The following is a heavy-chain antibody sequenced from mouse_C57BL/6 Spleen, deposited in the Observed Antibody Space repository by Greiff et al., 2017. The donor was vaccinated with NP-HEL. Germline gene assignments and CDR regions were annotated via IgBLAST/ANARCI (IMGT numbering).Heavy chain of an antibody. D-gene: IGHD2-3*01. Sequence: QVQLQQSGPELVKPGASVKISCKASGYAFSSSWMNWVKQRPGKGLEWIGRIYPGDGDTNYNGKFKGKATLTADKSSSTAYMQLSSLTTEDSAVYFCARTGYDRGAMDYWGQGTSVTVSS. CDR3: ARTGYDRGAMDY. J-gene: IGHJ4*01. CDR2: IYPGDGDT. CDR1: GYAFSSSW. V-gene: IGHV1-82*01.